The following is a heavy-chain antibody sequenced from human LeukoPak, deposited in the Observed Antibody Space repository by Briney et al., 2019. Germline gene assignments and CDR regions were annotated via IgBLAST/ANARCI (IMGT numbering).Heavy chain of an antibody. Sequence: ASVKVSCKVSGYTLTELSMHWVRQAPGKGLEWMGGFDPEDGETIYAQKFQGRVTITADESTSTAYMELSSLRSEDTAVYYCARDTPPYNWNLRHNWFDPWGQGTLVTVSS. CDR2: FDPEDGET. J-gene: IGHJ5*02. CDR1: GYTLTELS. CDR3: ARDTPPYNWNLRHNWFDP. D-gene: IGHD1-7*01. V-gene: IGHV1-24*01.